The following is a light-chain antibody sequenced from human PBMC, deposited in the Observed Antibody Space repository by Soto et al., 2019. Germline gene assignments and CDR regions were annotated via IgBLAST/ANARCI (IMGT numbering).Light chain of an antibody. J-gene: IGKJ4*01. V-gene: IGKV1-5*03. CDR1: QSINNW. Sequence: DIQMTQSPSTLSASVVDRVTITCRASQSINNWLAWYQQKPGNAPKVLIYKASSLESGVPSRFSGSGSGTEFTLTISSLQPDDFATYYCQQCTTYPLTFGGGTKVDIK. CDR2: KAS. CDR3: QQCTTYPLT.